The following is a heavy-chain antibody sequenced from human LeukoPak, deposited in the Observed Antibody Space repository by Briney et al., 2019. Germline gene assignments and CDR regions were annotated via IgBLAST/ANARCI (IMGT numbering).Heavy chain of an antibody. D-gene: IGHD5-12*01. J-gene: IGHJ4*02. CDR1: GFTFSNYW. V-gene: IGHV3-7*01. CDR3: VRDGGVSGYDLLDY. CDR2: INQVGSKE. Sequence: PGGSLRLSCAASGFTFSNYWMTWVRQAPGKGLEWVAHINQVGSKEYYMDSVKARFTISRNNAKNSLSLQMNSLRAEDTAVYYCVRDGGVSGYDLLDYWGQGTLVTVSS.